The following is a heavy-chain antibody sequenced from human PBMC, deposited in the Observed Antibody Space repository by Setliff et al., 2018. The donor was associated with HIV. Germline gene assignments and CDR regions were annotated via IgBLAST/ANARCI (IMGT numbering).Heavy chain of an antibody. CDR1: GFTFSNFA. D-gene: IGHD3-3*01. V-gene: IGHV3-30*04. Sequence: GGSLRLSCAASGFTFSNFALHWVRQAPGKGLEWVAVISYDGSNKYYADSVKGRFTISRDNSKNTLYLQMNSLRADDTAVFCCARAHYDFWSGYCDYWGQGTLVTVSS. CDR3: ARAHYDFWSGYCDY. CDR2: ISYDGSNK. J-gene: IGHJ4*02.